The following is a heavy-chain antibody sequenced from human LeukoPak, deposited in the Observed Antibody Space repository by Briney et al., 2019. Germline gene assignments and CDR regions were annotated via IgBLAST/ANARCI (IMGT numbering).Heavy chain of an antibody. J-gene: IGHJ6*03. CDR1: GFTFSSYS. CDR2: ISYDGSNK. Sequence: GGSLRLSCAASGFTFSSYSMHWVRQAPGKGLEWVAVISYDGSNKYYADSVKGRFTISRDNSKNTLYLQMNSLRAEDTAVYYCAKGGAQLGNYYYYYMDVWGKGTTVTVSS. CDR3: AKGGAQLGNYYYYYMDV. D-gene: IGHD6-6*01. V-gene: IGHV3-30*18.